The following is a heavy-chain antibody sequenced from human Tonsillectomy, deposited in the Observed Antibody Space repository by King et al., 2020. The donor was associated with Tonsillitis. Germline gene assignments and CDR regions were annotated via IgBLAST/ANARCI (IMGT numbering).Heavy chain of an antibody. J-gene: IGHJ6*02. CDR2: INPNSGGT. Sequence: QLVQSGAEVKKPGASVKVSCKASGYSFIGYYMNWVRQAPGQGLEWMGWINPNSGGTNYAQKFQGRVTMTRDTSISTAYMELSRLRSDDTAVYYCARGSTVTTLVYYYGMDVWGQGTTVTVSS. V-gene: IGHV1-2*02. CDR1: GYSFIGYY. D-gene: IGHD4-17*01. CDR3: ARGSTVTTLVYYYGMDV.